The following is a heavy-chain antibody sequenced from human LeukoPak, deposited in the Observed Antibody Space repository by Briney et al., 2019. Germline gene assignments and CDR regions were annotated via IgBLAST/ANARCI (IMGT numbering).Heavy chain of an antibody. CDR2: ISSSSYI. J-gene: IGHJ4*02. V-gene: IGHV3-21*01. D-gene: IGHD2-8*01. CDR1: GFTFSNYG. CDR3: ARALIGYYFDY. Sequence: GGTLRLSCAASGFTFSNYGMSWVRQAPGKGLEWVSSISSSSYIYYADSMKGRFTISRDNAKNSLYLQMNSLRAEDTAVYYCARALIGYYFDYWGQGTLVTVSS.